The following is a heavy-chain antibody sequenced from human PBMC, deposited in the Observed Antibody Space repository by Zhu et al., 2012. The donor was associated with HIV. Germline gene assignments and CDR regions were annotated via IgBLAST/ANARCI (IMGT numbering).Heavy chain of an antibody. D-gene: IGHD2-2*01. CDR1: GFTFINAW. J-gene: IGHJ4*02. Sequence: EVQLVESGGGLVKPGESLRVSCAASGFTFINAWMYWVRQAPGKGLEWVGRIKSKSSDETTEYAAPVKGRFSISRDDPKQTVYLEMKNLKSEDTGVYYCTPGIGTSWSGFEYWGQGTLVTVSS. V-gene: IGHV3-15*05. CDR3: TPGIGTSWSGFEY. CDR2: IKSKSSDETT.